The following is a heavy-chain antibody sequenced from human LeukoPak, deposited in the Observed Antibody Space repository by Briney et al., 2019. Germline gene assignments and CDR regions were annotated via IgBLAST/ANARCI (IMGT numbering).Heavy chain of an antibody. Sequence: GGSVRLSCAASGFTFSSYSMNWVRQAPGKGLEWVSSISSSSSYIYYADSVKGRFTISRDNAKNSLYLQMNSLRAEDTAVYYCARATEDIVVVPAGYYYYYYMDVWGKGTTVTVSS. CDR3: ARATEDIVVVPAGYYYYYYMDV. J-gene: IGHJ6*03. CDR2: ISSSSSYI. CDR1: GFTFSSYS. D-gene: IGHD2-2*01. V-gene: IGHV3-21*01.